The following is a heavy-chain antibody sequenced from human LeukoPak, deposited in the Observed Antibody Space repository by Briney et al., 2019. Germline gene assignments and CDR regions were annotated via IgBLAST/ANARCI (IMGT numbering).Heavy chain of an antibody. J-gene: IGHJ4*02. D-gene: IGHD3-22*01. CDR2: IYYSGRT. CDR3: ARGGSAYSLDY. CDR1: GGSISNNY. V-gene: IGHV4-59*08. Sequence: SETLSLTCTVSGGSISNNYWSWIRQPPGKGLEWIGYIYYSGRTNYNPSLKSRVLISVDTSRNQFSLKLTSVTAADTAVYYCARGGSAYSLDYWGQGTLVTVSS.